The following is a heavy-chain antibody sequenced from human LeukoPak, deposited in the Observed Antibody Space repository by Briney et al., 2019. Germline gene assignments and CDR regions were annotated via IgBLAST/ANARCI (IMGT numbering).Heavy chain of an antibody. CDR2: ISSSGSTI. CDR3: AKETYSDSSAYFDY. J-gene: IGHJ4*02. Sequence: GGSLRLSCAASGFTFSDYYMSWIRQAPGKGLAWVSYISSSGSTIYYADSVKGRFTISRDNSKNTLYLQMNSLRAEDTAVYYCAKETYSDSSAYFDYWSQGTLVTVSS. V-gene: IGHV3-11*04. D-gene: IGHD3-22*01. CDR1: GFTFSDYY.